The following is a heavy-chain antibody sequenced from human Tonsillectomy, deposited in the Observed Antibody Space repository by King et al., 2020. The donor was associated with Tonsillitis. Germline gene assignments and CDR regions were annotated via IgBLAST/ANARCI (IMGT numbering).Heavy chain of an antibody. V-gene: IGHV1-46*01. CDR2: INPSGGSP. CDR1: GYTFTSYY. Sequence: QLVQSGAEVKKPGASVKVSCKASGYTFTSYYMHWVRQAPVQGLEWMGIINPSGGSPSYAQKFQGRVTMTRDTSTSTVYMELSSLRSEDTAVYYCAQQLVGQYFQHWGQGTLVTVSS. CDR3: AQQLVGQYFQH. D-gene: IGHD6-13*01. J-gene: IGHJ1*01.